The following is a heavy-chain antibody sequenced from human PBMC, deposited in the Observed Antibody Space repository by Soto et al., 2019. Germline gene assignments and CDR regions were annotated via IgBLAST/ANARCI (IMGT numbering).Heavy chain of an antibody. Sequence: PSETLSLTCTVSGGSISSYYWSWIRQPPGKGLEWIGYIYYSGSTNYNPSLKSRVTISVDTSKNQFSLKLSSVTAADTAVYYCARMVAGSFYYYYGMDVWGQGTTVTVSS. J-gene: IGHJ6*02. CDR1: GGSISSYY. CDR2: IYYSGST. CDR3: ARMVAGSFYYYYGMDV. D-gene: IGHD2-15*01. V-gene: IGHV4-59*01.